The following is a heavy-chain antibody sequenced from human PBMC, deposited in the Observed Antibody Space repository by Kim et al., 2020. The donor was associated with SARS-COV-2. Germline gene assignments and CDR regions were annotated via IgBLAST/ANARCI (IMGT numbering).Heavy chain of an antibody. V-gene: IGHV4-61*02. Sequence: SETLSLTCTVSGGSISSGSYYWSWIRQPAGKGLEWIGRIYTSGSTNYNPSLKSRVTISVDTSKNQFSLKLSSVTAADTAVYYCARDVAAAGGLFDYWGQGTLVTVSS. CDR3: ARDVAAAGGLFDY. J-gene: IGHJ4*02. CDR1: GGSISSGSYY. D-gene: IGHD6-13*01. CDR2: IYTSGST.